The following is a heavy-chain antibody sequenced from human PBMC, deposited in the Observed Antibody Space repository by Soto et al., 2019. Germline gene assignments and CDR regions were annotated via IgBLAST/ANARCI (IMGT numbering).Heavy chain of an antibody. CDR3: TRDLMDVVPPADDLFDP. CDR2: IYTGDTP. V-gene: IGHV3-53*01. J-gene: IGHJ5*02. Sequence: VSLRLSCAASRFTVGSSYVSWVRQAPGKGLEWVSVIYTGDTPYYADSVKGRFTVSRDNSKNTLYLQMNSLRVEDTAVYYCTRDLMDVVPPADDLFDPWGQGILVTVSS. CDR1: RFTVGSSY. D-gene: IGHD2-2*01.